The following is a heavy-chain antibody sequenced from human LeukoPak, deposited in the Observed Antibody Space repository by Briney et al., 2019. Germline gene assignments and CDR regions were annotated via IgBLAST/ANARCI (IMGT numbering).Heavy chain of an antibody. Sequence: ASVKVSCKASEYTFTSYDINWVRQATGQGLEWRGWMNPNSGNTVYAQKFQGRVTMTRDTSISTAYMELSSLRSEDTAMYYCARKIYCSGGSCYSRGWFDPWGQGTLVTVSS. D-gene: IGHD2-15*01. V-gene: IGHV1-8*01. CDR3: ARKIYCSGGSCYSRGWFDP. CDR1: EYTFTSYD. CDR2: MNPNSGNT. J-gene: IGHJ5*02.